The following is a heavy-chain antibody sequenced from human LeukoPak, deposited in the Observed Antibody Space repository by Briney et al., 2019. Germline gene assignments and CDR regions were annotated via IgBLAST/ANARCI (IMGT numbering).Heavy chain of an antibody. D-gene: IGHD1-1*01. CDR3: ARVIQLEPSEYFDY. V-gene: IGHV3-20*04. CDR2: INWNGGST. J-gene: IGHJ4*02. Sequence: GGSLRLSCAASGFTFDDYGMSWVRQAPGEGLEWVSGINWNGGSTGYADSVKGRFTISRDNAKNSLYLQMNSLRAEDTALYYCARVIQLEPSEYFDYWGQGVLVTVSS. CDR1: GFTFDDYG.